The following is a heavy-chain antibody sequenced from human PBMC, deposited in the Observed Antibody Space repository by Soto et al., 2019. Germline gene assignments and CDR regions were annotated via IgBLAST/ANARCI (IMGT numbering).Heavy chain of an antibody. V-gene: IGHV1-2*02. CDR1: GYTFSGHY. CDR3: ARVKEYSSSSNWFDP. CDR2: INPYSGGT. J-gene: IGHJ5*02. Sequence: ASVKVSCKASGYTFSGHYMHWVRQAPGQGLEWMGWINPYSGGTNYAQKFQGRVTMTRDTSISTVCMELSRLISDDTAVYYCARVKEYSSSSNWFDPWGQGTLVTVSS. D-gene: IGHD6-6*01.